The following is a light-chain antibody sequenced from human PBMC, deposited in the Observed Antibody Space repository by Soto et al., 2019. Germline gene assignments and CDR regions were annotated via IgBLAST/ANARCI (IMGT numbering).Light chain of an antibody. CDR2: AAS. CDR1: QGISSY. CDR3: QHYGSSPWT. V-gene: IGKV1-27*01. Sequence: DIQMTQSPSSLSASVGARVPITCRARQGISSYLAWYQQQPGQVPKVLIYAASTLQSGVPSRFSGSGSGTDFTLTISSLQPEDFAMYYCQHYGSSPWTFGQGTKVDIK. J-gene: IGKJ1*01.